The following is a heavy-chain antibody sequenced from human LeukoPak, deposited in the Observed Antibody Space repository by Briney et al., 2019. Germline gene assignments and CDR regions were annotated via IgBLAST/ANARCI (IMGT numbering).Heavy chain of an antibody. CDR2: IYYSGST. J-gene: IGHJ4*02. D-gene: IGHD6-19*01. CDR1: VGSIISYY. V-gene: IGHV4-59*01. CDR3: ARGYSSGWIDY. Sequence: PSEPRSLTCTVSVGSIISYYWSWIRQPPGKGLEWIGYIYYSGSTNYNPSLKSRVTISVDTSKNQFSLKLSSVTAADTAVYYCARGYSSGWIDYWGQGTLVTVSS.